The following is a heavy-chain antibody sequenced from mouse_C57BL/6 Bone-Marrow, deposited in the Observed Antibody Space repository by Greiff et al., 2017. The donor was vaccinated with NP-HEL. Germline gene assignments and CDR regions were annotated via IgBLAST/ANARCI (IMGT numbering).Heavy chain of an antibody. Sequence: DVHLVESGEGLVKPGGSLKLSCAASGFTFSSYAMSWVRQTPEKRLEWVAYISSGGDYIYYADTVKGRFTISRDNARNTLYPQMSSLKSEDTAMYYCTRDPFDYWGQGTTLTVSS. CDR2: ISSGGDYI. CDR3: TRDPFDY. CDR1: GFTFSSYA. J-gene: IGHJ2*01. V-gene: IGHV5-9-1*02.